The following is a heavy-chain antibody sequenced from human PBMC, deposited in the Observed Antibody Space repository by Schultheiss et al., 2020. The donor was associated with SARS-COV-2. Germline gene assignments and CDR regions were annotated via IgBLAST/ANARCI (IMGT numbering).Heavy chain of an antibody. Sequence: SVKVSCKASGYTFTGYYMHWVRQAPGQGLEWIGWIVVGSGNTNYAQKFQERVTITRDMSTSTAYMELSSLRSEDTAVYYCARVRGDYVQRVDYWGQGTLVTVSS. J-gene: IGHJ4*02. CDR1: GYTFTGYY. V-gene: IGHV1-58*02. CDR2: IVVGSGNT. CDR3: ARVRGDYVQRVDY. D-gene: IGHD4-17*01.